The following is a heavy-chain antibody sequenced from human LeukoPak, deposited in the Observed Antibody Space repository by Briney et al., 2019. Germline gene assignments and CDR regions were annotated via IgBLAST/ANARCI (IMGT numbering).Heavy chain of an antibody. CDR3: ARHVDANYDFWSGSFDP. J-gene: IGHJ5*02. D-gene: IGHD3-3*01. Sequence: SETLSLTCTVSGGSISSSSYYWGWIRQPPGKGLEWIGSIYYSGSTYYNPSLKSRVTISVDTSKNQFSLKLSSVTAADTAVYYCARHVDANYDFWSGSFDPWGQGTLVTVSP. V-gene: IGHV4-39*01. CDR1: GGSISSSSYY. CDR2: IYYSGST.